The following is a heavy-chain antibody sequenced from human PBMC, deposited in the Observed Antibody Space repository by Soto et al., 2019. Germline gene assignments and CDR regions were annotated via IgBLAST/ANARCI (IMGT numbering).Heavy chain of an antibody. D-gene: IGHD6-19*01. CDR3: ARGGRDSSGWYRLLDY. J-gene: IGHJ4*02. CDR2: INPNSGGT. Sequence: QVQLVQSGAEVKKPGASVKVSCKASGYTFTGYYMHWVRQAPGQGLEWMGWINPNSGGTNYAQKCQGWVTRTRDTSISTAYMELSRMRSDDTAVYYCARGGRDSSGWYRLLDYWGQGTLVTVSS. CDR1: GYTFTGYY. V-gene: IGHV1-2*04.